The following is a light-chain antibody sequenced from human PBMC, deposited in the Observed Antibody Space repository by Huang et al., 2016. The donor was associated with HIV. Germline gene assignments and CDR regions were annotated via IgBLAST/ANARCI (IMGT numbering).Light chain of an antibody. Sequence: EIVMTQSPATLSVSPGERATLSCRASQSVSSNLTWYQQKPGQAPRLLIYGASTRATGSPARFSGSGSGTEFTLTINSLQSEDFAVYYCQQYNNWYTFGQGTKLEIK. CDR3: QQYNNWYT. CDR1: QSVSSN. CDR2: GAS. V-gene: IGKV3-15*01. J-gene: IGKJ2*01.